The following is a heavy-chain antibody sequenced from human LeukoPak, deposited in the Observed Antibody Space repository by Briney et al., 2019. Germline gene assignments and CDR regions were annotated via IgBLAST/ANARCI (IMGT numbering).Heavy chain of an antibody. Sequence: SETLSLTCTVSGGSISSSSYYWGWIRQPPGKGLEWIGSIYYSGNTYYSPSLKSRVTISVDTSKNQFSLKLSSVTAADTAVYYCARGPGGYCSSTSCSYYYYYYGMDVWGQGTTVTVSS. CDR1: GGSISSSSYY. D-gene: IGHD2-2*01. J-gene: IGHJ6*02. CDR2: IYYSGNT. V-gene: IGHV4-39*01. CDR3: ARGPGGYCSSTSCSYYYYYYGMDV.